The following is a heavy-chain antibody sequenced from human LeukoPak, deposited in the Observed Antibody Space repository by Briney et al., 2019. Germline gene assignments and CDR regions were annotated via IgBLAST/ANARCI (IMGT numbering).Heavy chain of an antibody. CDR2: INTYNGNT. D-gene: IGHD3-3*01. V-gene: IGHV1-18*01. CDR1: GYTFSNYG. J-gene: IGHJ4*02. Sequence: ASVKVFCKASGYTFSNYGTTWVRQAPGQGLEWMGWINTYNGNTKYAQKFQGRVTMTTDTSTSTAAMELRSLRSDDTAVYYCARVYRDYDFWSGYWESYFDYWGQGTLVTVSS. CDR3: ARVYRDYDFWSGYWESYFDY.